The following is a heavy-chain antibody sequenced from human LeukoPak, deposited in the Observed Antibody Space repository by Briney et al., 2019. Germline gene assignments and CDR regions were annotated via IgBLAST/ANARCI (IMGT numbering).Heavy chain of an antibody. Sequence: GGSLRLSCAASGFTFSSYAMHWVRQAPGKGLEYVSAISSNGGSTYYANSVKGRFTISRDNSKNTLYLQMGSLRAEDMAVYYCARPHCSGGSCYPYYFDYWGQGTLVTVSS. CDR2: ISSNGGST. D-gene: IGHD2-15*01. CDR3: ARPHCSGGSCYPYYFDY. V-gene: IGHV3-64*01. J-gene: IGHJ4*02. CDR1: GFTFSSYA.